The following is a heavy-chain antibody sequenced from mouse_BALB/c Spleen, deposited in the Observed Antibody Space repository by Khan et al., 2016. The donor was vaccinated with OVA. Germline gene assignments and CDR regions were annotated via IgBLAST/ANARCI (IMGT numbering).Heavy chain of an antibody. J-gene: IGHJ4*01. CDR2: ISYSGST. Sequence: EVKLLESGPGLVKPSQSLSLTCTVTGYSITSDYAWNWIRQFPGNKLEWMGYISYSGSTSYNPSLKSQISITRDTSKNTFFLQLNSVTTEDTATYYCARRDGYYGYAMDYWGQGTSVTVSS. CDR3: ARRDGYYGYAMDY. V-gene: IGHV3-2*02. CDR1: GYSITSDYA. D-gene: IGHD2-3*01.